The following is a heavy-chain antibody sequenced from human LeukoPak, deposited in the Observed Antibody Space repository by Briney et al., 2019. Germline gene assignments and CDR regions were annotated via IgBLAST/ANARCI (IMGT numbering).Heavy chain of an antibody. Sequence: SQTLSLTCVISGDSVSNNAWNWVRQTPSGDLECLGRTYYDSKWYNHYAESVKSRISINPATSKNQFSLQLNSVTPEDTAVYYCARGWARDGFNIWSQGTMVTVSS. J-gene: IGHJ3*02. D-gene: IGHD6-13*01. CDR3: ARGWARDGFNI. CDR2: TYYDSKWYN. V-gene: IGHV6-1*01. CDR1: GDSVSNNA.